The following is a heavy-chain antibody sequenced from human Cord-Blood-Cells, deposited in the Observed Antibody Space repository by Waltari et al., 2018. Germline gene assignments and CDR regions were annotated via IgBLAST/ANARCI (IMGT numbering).Heavy chain of an antibody. V-gene: IGHV4-34*01. CDR3: ASITHYYDSSGYYEYFQH. J-gene: IGHJ1*01. Sequence: QVQLQQWGAGLLKPSETLSLTCAVYGGSFSGYYWSWTRQPPGKGLEWIGEINHSGSTNYNPSLKSRVTISVDTSKNQFSLKLSSVTAADTAVYYCASITHYYDSSGYYEYFQHWGQGTLVTVSS. D-gene: IGHD3-22*01. CDR1: GGSFSGYY. CDR2: INHSGST.